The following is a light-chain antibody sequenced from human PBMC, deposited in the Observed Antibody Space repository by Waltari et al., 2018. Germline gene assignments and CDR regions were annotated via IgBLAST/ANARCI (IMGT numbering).Light chain of an antibody. CDR1: QSISSN. Sequence: EIVMTQSPATLSVSPAERATLSCRASQSISSNLAWYQQRPGQAPRLLLYGASTRASDIPDRFSGRGSGTDFTLTISSLQSEDFAVYYCQHYNNWPPLTFGGGTKVDVK. CDR2: GAS. J-gene: IGKJ4*01. CDR3: QHYNNWPPLT. V-gene: IGKV3-15*01.